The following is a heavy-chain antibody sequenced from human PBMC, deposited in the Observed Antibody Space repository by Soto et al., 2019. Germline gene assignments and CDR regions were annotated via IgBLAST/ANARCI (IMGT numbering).Heavy chain of an antibody. J-gene: IGHJ4*02. Sequence: PGGSLRLSCTASGFSFSSYAMYWFRQPPGKGLEWVAVISHDGINKHYADSVKGRVTVSRDNSNHSLDLQLNSLRGEDTAVYYCARQSNIEHELDYWGQGTLVTVSS. CDR1: GFSFSSYA. D-gene: IGHD5-12*01. CDR2: ISHDGINK. CDR3: ARQSNIEHELDY. V-gene: IGHV3-30-3*01.